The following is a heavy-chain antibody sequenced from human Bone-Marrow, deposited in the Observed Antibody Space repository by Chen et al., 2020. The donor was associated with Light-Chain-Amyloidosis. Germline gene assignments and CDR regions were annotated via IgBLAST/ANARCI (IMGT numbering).Heavy chain of an antibody. D-gene: IGHD3-3*01. V-gene: IGHV3-7*03. CDR3: ARDRTLFGVAQYYFDY. CDR2: VRQDVSEK. J-gene: IGHJ4*02. Sequence: WVRQSPGKGLEWVANVRQDVSEKDYAASVKGRFTNSRDDAKNSVYLQMNNLRAEDTAVYYCARDRTLFGVAQYYFDYWGQGTRVTVSS.